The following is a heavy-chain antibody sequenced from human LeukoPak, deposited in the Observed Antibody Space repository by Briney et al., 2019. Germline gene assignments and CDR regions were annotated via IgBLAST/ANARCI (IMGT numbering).Heavy chain of an antibody. J-gene: IGHJ3*02. CDR3: ARGGYYDSRNAFDI. D-gene: IGHD3-22*01. V-gene: IGHV4-4*07. CDR2: IYTSGRT. Sequence: GRIYTSGRTNYNPSLKSRVTMSVDTSKNQFSLKLSSLTAADTAVYYCARGGYYDSRNAFDIWGQGTMVTVSS.